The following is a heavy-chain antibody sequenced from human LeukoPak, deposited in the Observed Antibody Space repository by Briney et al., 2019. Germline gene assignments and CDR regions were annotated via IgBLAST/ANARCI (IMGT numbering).Heavy chain of an antibody. Sequence: SETLSLTCTVSGGSISSSSYYWGWIRQPPGKELEWIGSIYYSGSTYYNPSLKSRVTISVDTSKNQFSLKLSSVTAADTAVYYCAMLSGSRLTVNYYYYYMDVWGKGTTVTVSS. V-gene: IGHV4-39*01. CDR3: AMLSGSRLTVNYYYYYMDV. CDR1: GGSISSSSYY. D-gene: IGHD1-26*01. J-gene: IGHJ6*03. CDR2: IYYSGST.